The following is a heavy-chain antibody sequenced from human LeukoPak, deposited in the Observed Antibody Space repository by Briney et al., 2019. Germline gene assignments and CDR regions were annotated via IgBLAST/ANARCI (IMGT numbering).Heavy chain of an antibody. CDR2: ISYDGSNK. J-gene: IGHJ6*03. CDR3: ARSGSSSRGGLYYYYMDV. D-gene: IGHD6-6*01. V-gene: IGHV3-30*03. Sequence: PGRSLRLSCAASGFTFSNYGMHWGRQAPGKGLAWVAVISYDGSNKYYGDSVKGRFTISRDNSKNVLYLQMNSLRAEDTAVYYCARSGSSSRGGLYYYYMDVWGKGTTVTVSS. CDR1: GFTFSNYG.